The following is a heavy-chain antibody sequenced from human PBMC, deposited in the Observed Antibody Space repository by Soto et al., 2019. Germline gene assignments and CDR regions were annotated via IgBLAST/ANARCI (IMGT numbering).Heavy chain of an antibody. CDR1: GGSINCDNCC. V-gene: IGHV4-30-4*01. Sequence: SETLSLTCTVSGGSINCDNCCWTCIRQPPGKGLEWIGCFHYSGTTYQIPSLKSRLTISRDTSGNQFSLKLTSVTAADTAVYYCARGDGNTAFGYWGQGTQVTVSS. CDR2: FHYSGTT. CDR3: ARGDGNTAFGY. J-gene: IGHJ4*02. D-gene: IGHD4-17*01.